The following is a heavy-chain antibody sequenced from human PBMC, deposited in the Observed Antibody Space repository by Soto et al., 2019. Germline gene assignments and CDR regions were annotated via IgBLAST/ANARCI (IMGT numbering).Heavy chain of an antibody. D-gene: IGHD5-12*01. Sequence: PSETLSLTCTVSGGSINSGVYYWSWIRQHPGKGLEWIGYISYSGNTYYNPSLQSRVTMSVDTSKNQFSLKLSSLTAADTAVYYCARVKDGYIRDYHFDYWGQGILVTVSS. J-gene: IGHJ4*02. CDR1: GGSINSGVYY. CDR2: ISYSGNT. CDR3: ARVKDGYIRDYHFDY. V-gene: IGHV4-31*03.